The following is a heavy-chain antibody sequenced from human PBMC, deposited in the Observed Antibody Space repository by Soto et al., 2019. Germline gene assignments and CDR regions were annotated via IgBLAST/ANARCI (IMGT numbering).Heavy chain of an antibody. J-gene: IGHJ6*03. Sequence: SETLSLTCAVYGGSFSGYYWSWIRQPPGKGLEWIGEINHSGSTNYNPSLKSRVTISVDTSKNQFSLKLSSVTAADTAVYYCASLSTIFGVYYMDVWGKGTTVTVSS. V-gene: IGHV4-34*01. CDR1: GGSFSGYY. CDR2: INHSGST. CDR3: ASLSTIFGVYYMDV. D-gene: IGHD3-3*01.